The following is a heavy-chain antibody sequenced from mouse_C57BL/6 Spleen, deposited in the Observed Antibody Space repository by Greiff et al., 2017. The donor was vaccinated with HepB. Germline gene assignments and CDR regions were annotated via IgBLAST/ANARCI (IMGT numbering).Heavy chain of an antibody. CDR3: ATSYYYGSSRFAY. D-gene: IGHD1-1*01. Sequence: EVQLQQSGPELVKPGASVKIPCKASGYTFTDYNMDWVKQSHGKSLEWIGDINPNNGGTIYNQKFKGKATLTVDKSSSTAYMARRSLTSEDTAVYYCATSYYYGSSRFAYWGQGTLVTVSA. V-gene: IGHV1-18*01. CDR2: INPNNGGT. CDR1: GYTFTDYN. J-gene: IGHJ3*01.